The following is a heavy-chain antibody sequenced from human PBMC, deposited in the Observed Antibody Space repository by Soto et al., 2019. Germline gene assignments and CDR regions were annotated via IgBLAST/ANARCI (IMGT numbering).Heavy chain of an antibody. CDR3: ASSSGDLDVYGMDI. Sequence: EAQLLESGGGLVQPGGSLRLSCAASGFTFSRYAMSWVRQAPGKGLEWVSTVTGGGHTTYNADSVNGPFTISRDNSKNTLYLQMNNLRAEDTAIYYCASSSGDLDVYGMDIWGPGTTVTVSS. D-gene: IGHD3-10*01. CDR2: VTGGGHTT. CDR1: GFTFSRYA. V-gene: IGHV3-23*01. J-gene: IGHJ6*02.